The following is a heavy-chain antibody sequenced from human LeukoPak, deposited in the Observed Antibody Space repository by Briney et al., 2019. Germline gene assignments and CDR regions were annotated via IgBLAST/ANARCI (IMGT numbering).Heavy chain of an antibody. V-gene: IGHV3-30*02. CDR2: IRYDGSNK. J-gene: IGHJ5*02. Sequence: GGSLRLSCAASGFTFSSYGMHWVRQAPGKGLEWVAFIRYDGSNKYYADSVKGRFTISRDNSKNTLYLQMNSLRAEDTAVYYCAKDWSDFWSGYHRFDPWGQGTLVTVSS. D-gene: IGHD3-3*01. CDR3: AKDWSDFWSGYHRFDP. CDR1: GFTFSSYG.